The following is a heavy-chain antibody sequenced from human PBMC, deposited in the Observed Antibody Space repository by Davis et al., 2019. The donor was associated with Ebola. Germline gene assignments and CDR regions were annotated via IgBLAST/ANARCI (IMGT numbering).Heavy chain of an antibody. CDR2: ISYDGSNK. Sequence: PGGSLRLSCAASGFTFSSYGMHWVRQAPGKGLEWVAVISYDGSNKYYADSVKGRFTISRDNAYKSLYLQMSSLRVEDTAVYYCAREVGKNSNDLWGQGTLVTVSS. V-gene: IGHV3-30*03. CDR1: GFTFSSYG. J-gene: IGHJ5*02. CDR3: AREVGKNSNDL. D-gene: IGHD2/OR15-2a*01.